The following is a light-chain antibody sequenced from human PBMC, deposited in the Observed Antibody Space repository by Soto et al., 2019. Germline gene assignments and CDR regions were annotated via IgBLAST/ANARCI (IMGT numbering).Light chain of an antibody. V-gene: IGLV2-23*02. CDR2: EVS. CDR3: CSYAGRDTPYV. J-gene: IGLJ1*01. Sequence: QSVLTQPASVSGSPGQSITISCTGTSSDVGSYNLVSWYQQHPGKAPKLMIYEVSKRPSGVSNRFSGSKSGNTASLTISGLQAEGEADYYCCSYAGRDTPYVFGSGTKVTVL. CDR1: SSDVGSYNL.